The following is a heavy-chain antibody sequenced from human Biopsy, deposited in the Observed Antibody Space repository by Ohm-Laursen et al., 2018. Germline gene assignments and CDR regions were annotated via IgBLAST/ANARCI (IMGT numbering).Heavy chain of an antibody. CDR3: ARGQALKSFDY. CDR1: GYSISSGYY. CDR2: IYHSGST. V-gene: IGHV4-38-2*01. Sequence: SDTLSLTCAVSGYSISSGYYWGWIRQPPGKGLEWIGSIYHSGSTYYNPSLQSRVTISVDTSKNQFSLKLSSVTAADTAGYYCARGQALKSFDYWGQGTLVTVSS. J-gene: IGHJ4*02.